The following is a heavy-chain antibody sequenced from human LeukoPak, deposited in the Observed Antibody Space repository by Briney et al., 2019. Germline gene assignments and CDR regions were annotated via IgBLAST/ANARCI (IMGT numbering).Heavy chain of an antibody. D-gene: IGHD1-26*01. J-gene: IGHJ4*02. V-gene: IGHV3-30-3*01. CDR1: GFTFSSYA. Sequence: PGGSLRLSCAASGFTFSSYAMHWVRQAPGKGLEWVAVISYDGSNKYYADSVKGRFTISRDNSKNTLYLQMNSLRAEDTAVYYCARIPALDYMIVGAIDYWGQGTLVTVSS. CDR2: ISYDGSNK. CDR3: ARIPALDYMIVGAIDY.